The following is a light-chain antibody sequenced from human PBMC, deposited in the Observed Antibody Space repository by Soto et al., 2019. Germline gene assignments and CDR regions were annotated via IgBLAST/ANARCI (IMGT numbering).Light chain of an antibody. V-gene: IGKV3-20*01. J-gene: IGKJ1*01. CDR2: GVS. CDR1: QTGSNSY. Sequence: IVLTQSPGTLSLSPGERATLSCRASQTGSNSYLAWYQQKSGQAPRLLIYGVSTRATGTPDRFSGSGSGTEFTLTIRRLEHEDFAVYFCQHYVYPQWTFGPGTKVEIK. CDR3: QHYVYPQWT.